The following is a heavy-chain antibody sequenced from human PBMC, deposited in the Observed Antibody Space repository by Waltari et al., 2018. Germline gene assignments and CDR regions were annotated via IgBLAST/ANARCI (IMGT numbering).Heavy chain of an antibody. J-gene: IGHJ1*01. CDR3: AREARRGLAEDNFIKQWLVSLFSQH. V-gene: IGHV1-46*01. D-gene: IGHD6-19*01. Sequence: QVQLVQSGAAVKKPGASVKVSCTASGYTFTSYYMPWVRQAPGQGLPWMGIINPSGGSTSYAQKFQGRVTMTRDTYTSTVYMELSSLRSEDTAVYYCAREARRGLAEDNFIKQWLVSLFSQHWGQGTLVTVSS. CDR2: INPSGGST. CDR1: GYTFTSYY.